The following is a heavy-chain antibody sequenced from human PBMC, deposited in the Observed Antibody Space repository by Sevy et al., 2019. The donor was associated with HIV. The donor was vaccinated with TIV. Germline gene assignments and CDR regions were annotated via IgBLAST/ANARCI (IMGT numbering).Heavy chain of an antibody. CDR2: ISGSGGST. J-gene: IGHJ3*02. Sequence: GGSLRLSCAASGFTFSSYAMSWVRQAPGKGLEWVSAISGSGGSTYYADSVKGRFTISRDNSKNTLYLQMNSLRAEVTAVYYCARKQPLSSTSCYRTCGAFDIWGQGTMVTVSS. V-gene: IGHV3-23*01. CDR1: GFTFSSYA. CDR3: ARKQPLSSTSCYRTCGAFDI. D-gene: IGHD2-2*02.